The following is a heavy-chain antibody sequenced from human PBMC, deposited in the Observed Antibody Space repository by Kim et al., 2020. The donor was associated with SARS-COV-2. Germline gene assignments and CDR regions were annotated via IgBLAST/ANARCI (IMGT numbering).Heavy chain of an antibody. D-gene: IGHD6-19*01. Sequence: PSLKRRVTISVDTSKNQSSLELSSVTAADTAVYYCAQGAVATYYSYMDVWGKGPPVTVSS. CDR3: AQGAVATYYSYMDV. J-gene: IGHJ6*03. V-gene: IGHV4-59*01.